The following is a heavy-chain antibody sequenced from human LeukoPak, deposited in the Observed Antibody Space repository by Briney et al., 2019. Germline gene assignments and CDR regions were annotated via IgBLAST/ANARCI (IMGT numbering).Heavy chain of an antibody. J-gene: IGHJ4*02. V-gene: IGHV4-39*07. CDR1: GGSISSSSYY. Sequence: SETLSLTCTVSGGSISSSSYYWGWIRQPPGKGLEWIGSIYYRGSTNYNPSLKSRVTISVDTSKNQFSLKLSSVTAADTAVYYCARPSRRNSSSWYRVAYCFDYWGQGTLVTVSS. CDR3: ARPSRRNSSSWYRVAYCFDY. CDR2: IYYRGST. D-gene: IGHD6-13*01.